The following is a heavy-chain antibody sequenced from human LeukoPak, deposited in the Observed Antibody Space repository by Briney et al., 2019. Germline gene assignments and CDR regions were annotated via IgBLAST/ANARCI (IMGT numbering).Heavy chain of an antibody. V-gene: IGHV4-34*01. J-gene: IGHJ6*02. CDR2: INHRGST. CDR1: GGSFSGYY. D-gene: IGHD3-10*01. CDR3: ARADVLLWFGESLTDYGMDV. Sequence: SETLSLTCAVYGGSFSGYYWSWIRQPPGKGREWNGEINHRGSTNYNPYHKSHITIPVDTAKNQFALKLSSVTAADTAVYYWARADVLLWFGESLTDYGMDVWGQGTTVTVSS.